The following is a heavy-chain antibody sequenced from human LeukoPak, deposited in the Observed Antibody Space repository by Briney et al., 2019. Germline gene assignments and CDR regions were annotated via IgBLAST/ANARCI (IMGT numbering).Heavy chain of an antibody. J-gene: IGHJ4*02. V-gene: IGHV1-18*01. D-gene: IGHD6-19*01. Sequence: GASVKVSCKASGYTFTSYGISWVRQAPGQGLEWMGWISAYNGNTNYAQKLQGRVTMTTDTSTSTAYMELRSLRSDDTAVYYCAREKGGQWLVGWELRGGMDFDYWGQGTLVTVSS. CDR3: AREKGGQWLVGWELRGGMDFDY. CDR2: ISAYNGNT. CDR1: GYTFTSYG.